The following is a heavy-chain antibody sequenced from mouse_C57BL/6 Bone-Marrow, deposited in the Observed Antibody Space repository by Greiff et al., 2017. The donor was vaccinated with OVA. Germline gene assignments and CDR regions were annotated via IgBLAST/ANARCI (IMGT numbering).Heavy chain of an antibody. CDR2: IDPSDSYT. J-gene: IGHJ2*01. CDR3: ARKGRRDY. CDR1: GYTFTSYW. Sequence: QVHVKQPGAELVKPGASVKLSCKASGYTFTSYWMQWVKQRPGPGLEWIGEIDPSDSYTNYNQKFKGKATLTVDTSSSTAYMQLSSLTSEDSAVYYCARKGRRDYWGQGTTLTVSS. V-gene: IGHV1-50*01.